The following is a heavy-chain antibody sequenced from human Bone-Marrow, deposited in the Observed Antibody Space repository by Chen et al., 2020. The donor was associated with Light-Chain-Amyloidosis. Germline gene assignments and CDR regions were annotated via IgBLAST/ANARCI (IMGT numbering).Heavy chain of an antibody. D-gene: IGHD4-4*01. Sequence: EVQLVESGGGLVQPGGSLRLSCAASGFTFSSYDMHWVRQAAGKGLEWVSAIDTVGDTYYPASVKGRFTISREDAKNSLYLQMNGLRAGDTAVYYCVREGNDYSGLDAFDMWGQGTMVTVSS. CDR1: GFTFSSYD. CDR3: VREGNDYSGLDAFDM. CDR2: IDTVGDT. V-gene: IGHV3-13*01. J-gene: IGHJ3*02.